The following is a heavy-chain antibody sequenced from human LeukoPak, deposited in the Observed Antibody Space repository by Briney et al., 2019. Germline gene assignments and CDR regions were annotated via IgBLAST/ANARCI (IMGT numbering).Heavy chain of an antibody. D-gene: IGHD3-10*01. CDR3: ARAPITCPFYFDS. J-gene: IGHJ4*02. Sequence: GGSLRLSCTASGFAFDEHGMSWVRQVPGKGLEWVSGINWSGKSTAYTDPFRGRFTISRDNAKNSLYLQMDSLRAEDTALYYCARAPITCPFYFDSWGQGTLVTVSS. V-gene: IGHV3-20*04. CDR2: INWSGKST. CDR1: GFAFDEHG.